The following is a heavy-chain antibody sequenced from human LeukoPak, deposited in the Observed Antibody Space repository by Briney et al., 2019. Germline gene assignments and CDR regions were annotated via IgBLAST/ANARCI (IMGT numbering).Heavy chain of an antibody. Sequence: PSETLSLTCAVYGGFLSGYIWSWIRQPPGKGVEWIGEINHSGSTNYNPSLKSRVTMSVDTSRNQFSLKLNSVTAADAAVYYCVRADGRDGYRGLVDYWGQGTLVTVSA. CDR3: VRADGRDGYRGLVDY. V-gene: IGHV4-34*01. D-gene: IGHD5-24*01. J-gene: IGHJ4*02. CDR1: GGFLSGYI. CDR2: INHSGST.